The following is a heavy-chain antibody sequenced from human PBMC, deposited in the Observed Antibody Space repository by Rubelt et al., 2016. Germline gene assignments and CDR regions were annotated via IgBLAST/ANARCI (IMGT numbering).Heavy chain of an antibody. CDR3: ARDRWELLQYYFDY. Sequence: QLQLQESGPGLVKPSETLSLTCTVSGGSISSSSYYWGWIRQPPGKGLEWIGSIYYSGSTYYNPSLKCRVTISVDTSKNQFSLKLSSVTAADTAVYYCARDRWELLQYYFDYWGQGTLVTVSS. D-gene: IGHD1-26*01. J-gene: IGHJ4*02. CDR2: IYYSGST. CDR1: GGSISSSSYY. V-gene: IGHV4-39*02.